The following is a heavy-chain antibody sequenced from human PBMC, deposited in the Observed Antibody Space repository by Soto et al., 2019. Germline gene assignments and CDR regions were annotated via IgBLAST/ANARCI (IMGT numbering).Heavy chain of an antibody. D-gene: IGHD3-9*01. CDR3: ARDFERSAIGP. CDR1: VGSISSGGYY. V-gene: IGHV4-31*03. Sequence: SETLSLTCTVSVGSISSGGYYWVWIRKPPGKGLEWIGYIAYSGDTYYNPSLRSRVTISADRSENKFSLTLKSVTAADTAVYFCARDFERSAIGPWGQGTSVTVSS. CDR2: IAYSGDT. J-gene: IGHJ5*02.